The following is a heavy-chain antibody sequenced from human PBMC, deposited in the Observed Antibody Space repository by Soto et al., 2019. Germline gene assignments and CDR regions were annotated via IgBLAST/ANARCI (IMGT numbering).Heavy chain of an antibody. CDR2: IYPGDSDT. V-gene: IGHV5-51*01. CDR1: GYSFTSYW. D-gene: IGHD6-19*01. J-gene: IGHJ5*02. Sequence: GESLKISCKGSGYSFTSYWIGWVRQMPGKGLEWMGIIYPGDSDTRYSPSFQGQVTISADKSISTAYLQWSSLKASDTAMYYCARQAYSSGWYGGGFDPWGQGTLVTVSS. CDR3: ARQAYSSGWYGGGFDP.